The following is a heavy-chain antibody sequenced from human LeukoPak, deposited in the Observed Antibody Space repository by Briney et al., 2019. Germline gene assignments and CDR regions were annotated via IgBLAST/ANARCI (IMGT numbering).Heavy chain of an antibody. J-gene: IGHJ2*01. CDR1: GFTFKNYG. CDR2: IIWSSATI. CDR3: AKDKSDGDYYWYFDL. Sequence: SLRLSCTASGFTFKNYGMHWVRQVPGKGLEWVSGIIWSSATIGYADSVKGRFTISRDNAQNSLYLQMNSLRPEDTALYFCAKDKSDGDYYWYFDLWGRGTLVTVSS. V-gene: IGHV3-9*01. D-gene: IGHD4-17*01.